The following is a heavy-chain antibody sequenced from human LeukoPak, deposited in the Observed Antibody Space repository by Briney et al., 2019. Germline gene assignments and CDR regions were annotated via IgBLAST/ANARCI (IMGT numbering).Heavy chain of an antibody. CDR1: GYTFTSYG. CDR2: ISAYNGNT. J-gene: IGHJ4*02. D-gene: IGHD6-13*01. V-gene: IGHV1-18*01. CDR3: ARGMRIAAKLFPGDSQDY. Sequence: GASVKVSCKASGYTFTSYGISWVRQAPGQGLEWMGVISAYNGNTNYAQKLQGRVTMTTDTSTSTAYMELRSLRSDDTAVYYCARGMRIAAKLFPGDSQDYWGQGTLVTVSS.